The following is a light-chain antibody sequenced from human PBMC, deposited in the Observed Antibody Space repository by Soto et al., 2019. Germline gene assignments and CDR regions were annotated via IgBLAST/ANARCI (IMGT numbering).Light chain of an antibody. CDR1: QSVASLY. CDR3: QHYGDSSWT. CDR2: GAS. V-gene: IGKV3-20*01. Sequence: DIVLTQSPDTLSLSPGETATVSCRASQSVASLYLAWYQQKPGQAPRLLIFGASSRASGIPDRFSGSGSGTDFTLTISRLEPEDFALYYCQHYGDSSWTFGQGTRVDI. J-gene: IGKJ1*01.